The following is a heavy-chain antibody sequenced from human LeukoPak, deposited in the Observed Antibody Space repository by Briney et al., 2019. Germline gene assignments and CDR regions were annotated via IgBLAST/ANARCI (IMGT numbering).Heavy chain of an antibody. CDR2: ISGSDGST. J-gene: IGHJ4*02. Sequence: GGSLRLSCAASGFTFSSYAMSWVRQAPGKGLEWVSAISGSDGSTYYADSVKGRFTISRDNSKNTLYLQMNSLRAEDTAVYYCAKHTSIFDWPNGIDYWGQGTLVTVSS. CDR3: AKHTSIFDWPNGIDY. V-gene: IGHV3-23*01. D-gene: IGHD3-9*01. CDR1: GFTFSSYA.